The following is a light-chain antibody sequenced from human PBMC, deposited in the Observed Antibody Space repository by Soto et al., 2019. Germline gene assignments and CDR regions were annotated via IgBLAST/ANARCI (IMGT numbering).Light chain of an antibody. CDR1: SGSIASNH. Sequence: NFMLTQPHSVSESPGKTVTISCTRSSGSIASNHVQWYQQRPSSAPTTVIYKDNQRPSGVPDRFSGSIDSSSNSASLTISGLKTEDEADYYCQSYDGNNVLFGGRTKLTVL. CDR3: QSYDGNNVL. J-gene: IGLJ2*01. V-gene: IGLV6-57*04. CDR2: KDN.